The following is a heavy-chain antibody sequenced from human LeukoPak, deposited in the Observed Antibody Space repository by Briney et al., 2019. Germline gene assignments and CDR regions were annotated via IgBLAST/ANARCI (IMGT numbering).Heavy chain of an antibody. CDR3: AKDRGYSYDGVDY. CDR1: GFTFGDYA. D-gene: IGHD5-18*01. CDR2: ISGNSGSI. Sequence: GGSLRLSCAASGFTFGDYAMHWVRQAPGKGLEWVSGISGNSGSIGYADSVKGRFTISRDNAKNSLYLQMNSLRAEDTALYYCAKDRGYSYDGVDYWGQGTLVTVSS. V-gene: IGHV3-9*01. J-gene: IGHJ4*02.